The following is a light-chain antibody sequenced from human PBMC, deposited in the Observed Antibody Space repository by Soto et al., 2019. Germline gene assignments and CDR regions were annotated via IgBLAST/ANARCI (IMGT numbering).Light chain of an antibody. CDR3: QQYNDYWT. V-gene: IGKV3-11*01. CDR2: DAS. CDR1: QSVGSY. J-gene: IGKJ1*01. Sequence: EIVLTQSPATLSLSPGERATLSCRASQSVGSYLGWYQQKPGQAPRLLIYDASKRATGIPARFSGSGSGTEFTLTISSLQPDDFATYYCQQYNDYWTFGQGTKVDIK.